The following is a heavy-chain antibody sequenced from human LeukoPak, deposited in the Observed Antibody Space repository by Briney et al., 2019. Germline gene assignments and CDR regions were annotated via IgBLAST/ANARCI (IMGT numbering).Heavy chain of an antibody. Sequence: ASVKVSCKASGYTFTSYAMHWVRQAPGQRLEWMGWVNAGNGNTKYSQKFQGRVTITRDTSASTAYMELSSLRSEDTAVYYCARVYTDSGTNAPPDNWFDPWGQGTLVTVSS. CDR3: ARVYTDSGTNAPPDNWFDP. CDR1: GYTFTSYA. J-gene: IGHJ5*02. V-gene: IGHV1-3*01. CDR2: VNAGNGNT. D-gene: IGHD3-10*01.